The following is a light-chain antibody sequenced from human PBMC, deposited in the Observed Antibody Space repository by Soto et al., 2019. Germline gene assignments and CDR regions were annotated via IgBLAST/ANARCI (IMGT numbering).Light chain of an antibody. CDR3: SSYTSTSTLE. CDR2: DVS. CDR1: SSDVGGYIY. Sequence: QSVLTQPASVSGSPGQSITISCTGTSSDVGGYIYVSWYQQHPGKAPKLMIYDVSIRPSGVSNRFSGSKSGNSASLTISGLQAEDEADYYCSSYTSTSTLEFGGGTKVTVL. J-gene: IGLJ2*01. V-gene: IGLV2-14*01.